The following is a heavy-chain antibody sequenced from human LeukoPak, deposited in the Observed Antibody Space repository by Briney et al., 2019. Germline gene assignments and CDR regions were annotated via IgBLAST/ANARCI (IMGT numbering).Heavy chain of an antibody. J-gene: IGHJ4*02. CDR3: ARDSSYGPPDY. Sequence: PGGSLRLSRAVSGFAFSGYSMSWVRQAPGKGLEWVAKMNEYGSEIFYLDSVKGRFTISRDNAKNSLYLQMNSLRAEDTAVYYCARDSSYGPPDYWGQGTLVTVSS. D-gene: IGHD5-18*01. V-gene: IGHV3-7*01. CDR1: GFAFSGYS. CDR2: MNEYGSEI.